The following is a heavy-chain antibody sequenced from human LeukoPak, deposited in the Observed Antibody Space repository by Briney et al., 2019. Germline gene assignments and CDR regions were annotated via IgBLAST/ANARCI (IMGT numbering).Heavy chain of an antibody. CDR1: GFTFINAW. CDR2: IKSRSDGGTT. D-gene: IGHD6-13*01. J-gene: IGHJ1*01. Sequence: PGGSLRLSCSASGFTFINAWMSWARQAPGKGLEWVGRIKSRSDGGTTDYAAPAKGRFTISRDDSRNTLFLQMNGLKTEDTAVYFCTTDTSSGYSSTWYSSTGGYFQYWGQGTLVTVSS. CDR3: TTDTSSGYSSTWYSSTGGYFQY. V-gene: IGHV3-15*01.